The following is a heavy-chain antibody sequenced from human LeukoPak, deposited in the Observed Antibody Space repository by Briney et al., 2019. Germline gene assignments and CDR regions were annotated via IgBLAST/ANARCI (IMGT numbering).Heavy chain of an antibody. CDR2: IIPLFGTA. CDR1: GGTFNSYA. Sequence: SVNVSCKASGGTFNSYAISWVRQAPGQGLEWMGGIIPLFGTANYAQEFQGRVTFTTDESASTAYMEVSSLRSEDTAVYYCASGSLGDGYGVGDYYQYMDVRGKGTTVTVSS. J-gene: IGHJ6*03. D-gene: IGHD5-24*01. V-gene: IGHV1-69*05. CDR3: ASGSLGDGYGVGDYYQYMDV.